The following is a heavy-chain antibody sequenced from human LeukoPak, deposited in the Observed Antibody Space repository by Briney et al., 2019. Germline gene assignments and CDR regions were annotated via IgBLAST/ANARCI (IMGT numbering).Heavy chain of an antibody. CDR2: IKQDGSEK. J-gene: IGHJ4*02. CDR1: GFTFSSSW. CDR3: ARDGQQLVDY. Sequence: GGSLRLSCAASGFTFSSSWMSWVRQAPGKGLEWVANIKQDGSEKYYVDSVKGRFTISRDNAKNSLYLQMNSLRAEDTAVYYCARDGQQLVDYWGQGTLVTVSS. V-gene: IGHV3-7*01. D-gene: IGHD6-13*01.